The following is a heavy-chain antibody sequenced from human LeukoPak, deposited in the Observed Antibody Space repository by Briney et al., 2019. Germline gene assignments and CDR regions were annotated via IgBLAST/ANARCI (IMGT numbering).Heavy chain of an antibody. V-gene: IGHV3-73*01. CDR1: GFTFSGSA. J-gene: IGHJ4*02. CDR3: TRPMYYDSSGYYCFDY. D-gene: IGHD3-22*01. Sequence: PGGSLRLSCAASGFTFSGSAMHWVRQASGKGLEWFGRIRSKANSYATAYAASVKGRFTISRDDSKNTAYLQMNSLKTEDTAVYYCTRPMYYDSSGYYCFDYWGQGTLVTVSS. CDR2: IRSKANSYAT.